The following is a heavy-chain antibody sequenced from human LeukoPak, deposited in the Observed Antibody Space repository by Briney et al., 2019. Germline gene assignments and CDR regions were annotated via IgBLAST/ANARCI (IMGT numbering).Heavy chain of an antibody. CDR1: GFTITTNY. J-gene: IGHJ4*02. CDR2: ISYDGSNK. V-gene: IGHV3-30*18. Sequence: GGSLRLSCAASGFTITTNYMNWVRHAPGKGLEWVAVISYDGSNKYYADSVKGRFTISRDNSKNTLYLQMNSLRAEDTAVYYCAKDYGDYYFDYWGQGTLVTVSS. D-gene: IGHD4-17*01. CDR3: AKDYGDYYFDY.